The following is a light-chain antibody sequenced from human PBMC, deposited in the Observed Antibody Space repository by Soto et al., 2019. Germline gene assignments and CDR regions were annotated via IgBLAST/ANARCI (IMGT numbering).Light chain of an antibody. CDR2: EVS. J-gene: IGLJ3*02. V-gene: IGLV2-14*01. CDR3: LSYTTSSTWV. CDR1: SSDVGGYKY. Sequence: QSALTQPASVSGSPGQSITISCTGTSSDVGGYKYVSWYQQHPGKAPKLIIYEVSNRPPGVSNRFSGSKSGNTTSLTTSGLQAEDDADYYCLSYTTSSTWVFGGGTTLTVL.